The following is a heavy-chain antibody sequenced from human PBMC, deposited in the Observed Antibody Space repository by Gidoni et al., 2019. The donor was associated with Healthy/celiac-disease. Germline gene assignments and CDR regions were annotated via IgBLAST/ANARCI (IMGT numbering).Heavy chain of an antibody. CDR3: ARDQYPTYYYDSSGYYNAFDI. CDR2: ISYDGSNK. Sequence: QVQLVASGGGVVQPGRSLRLSCADYGFTFLSYVMHWVRQATGKGLEWVAVISYDGSNKYYADSVKGRVTISRDNSKNTLYLQMNSLRAEDTAVYYCARDQYPTYYYDSSGYYNAFDIWGQGTMVTVSS. CDR1: GFTFLSYV. V-gene: IGHV3-30*04. D-gene: IGHD3-22*01. J-gene: IGHJ3*02.